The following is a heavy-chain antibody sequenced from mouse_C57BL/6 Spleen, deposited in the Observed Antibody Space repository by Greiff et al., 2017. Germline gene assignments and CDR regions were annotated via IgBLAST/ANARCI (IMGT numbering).Heavy chain of an antibody. J-gene: IGHJ4*01. Sequence: VQLKESGGGLVKPGGSLKLSCAASGFTFSSYAMSWVRQTPEKRLEWVATISDGGSYTYYPDNVKGRFTISRDNAKNNLYLQMSHLKSEDTAMYYCAREGGYYAMEYWGQGTSVTVSS. CDR2: ISDGGSYT. V-gene: IGHV5-4*01. CDR1: GFTFSSYA. CDR3: AREGGYYAMEY.